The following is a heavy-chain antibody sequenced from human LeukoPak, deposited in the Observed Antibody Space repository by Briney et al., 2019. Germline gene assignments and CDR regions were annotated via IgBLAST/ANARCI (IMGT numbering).Heavy chain of an antibody. V-gene: IGHV4-59*12. D-gene: IGHD3-22*01. CDR1: GGSISSYY. Sequence: SETLSLTCTVSGGSISSYYWSWIRQPPGKGLEWIGYIYYSGSTNYNPSLKSRVTMSVDTSKNQFSLKLSSVTAADTAVYYCAREEMYYYDSSGLGYWGQGTLVTVSS. J-gene: IGHJ4*02. CDR3: AREEMYYYDSSGLGY. CDR2: IYYSGST.